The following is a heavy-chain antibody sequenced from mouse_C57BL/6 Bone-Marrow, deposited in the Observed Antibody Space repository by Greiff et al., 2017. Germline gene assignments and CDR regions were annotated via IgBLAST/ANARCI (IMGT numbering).Heavy chain of an antibody. D-gene: IGHD2-5*01. CDR3: ALYYSNYSFDY. J-gene: IGHJ2*01. V-gene: IGHV1-76*01. Sequence: QVQLQQSGAELVRPGASVKLSCKASGYTFTDYYINWVKQRPGQGLEWIARIYPGSGNTYYNEKFKGKATLTAEKSSSTAYMQLSILTSEDSAVYFCALYYSNYSFDYWGQGTTLTVSS. CDR2: IYPGSGNT. CDR1: GYTFTDYY.